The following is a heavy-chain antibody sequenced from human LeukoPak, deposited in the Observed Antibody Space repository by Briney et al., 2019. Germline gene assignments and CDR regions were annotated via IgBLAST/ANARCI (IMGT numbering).Heavy chain of an antibody. CDR2: ISSSSSTI. Sequence: AGGSLRLSCAASAFSLNAYSMNWVRQAPGKGLEWVSYISSSSSTIYYADSVKGRFTISRDNAKNSLYLQMNSLRAEDTAVYYCARDRFSSSWYVSDYWGQGTLVTVSS. CDR1: AFSLNAYS. D-gene: IGHD6-13*01. J-gene: IGHJ4*02. V-gene: IGHV3-48*01. CDR3: ARDRFSSSWYVSDY.